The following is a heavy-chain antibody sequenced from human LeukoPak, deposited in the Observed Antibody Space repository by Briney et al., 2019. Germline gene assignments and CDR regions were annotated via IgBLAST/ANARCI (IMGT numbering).Heavy chain of an antibody. CDR2: ISSSGSII. D-gene: IGHD3-22*01. V-gene: IGHV3-11*01. CDR3: AREPYYDSSGYCLDY. CDR1: GFIFSDYY. J-gene: IGHJ4*02. Sequence: PGGSLRLPCAASGFIFSDYYMSWIRQAPGKGLEWVSYISSSGSIIYYADSVKGRFTISRDNAKNSLYLQMNSLRVEDTAVYYCAREPYYDSSGYCLDYWGQGTLVTVSS.